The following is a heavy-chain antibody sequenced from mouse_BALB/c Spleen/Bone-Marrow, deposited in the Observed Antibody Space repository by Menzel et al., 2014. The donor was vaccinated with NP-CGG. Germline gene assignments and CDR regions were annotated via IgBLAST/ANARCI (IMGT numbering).Heavy chain of an antibody. Sequence: QVQLQQSGPGLVAPSQSLSITCTISGFSLTSYGVHWVRQPPGKGLEWLVVIWSDGSTTYNSALKSRLSISKDNSKSQVFLKMNSLQTDDTAMCYCARHYYGSSYWYFDVWGAGTTVTVSS. CDR1: GFSLTSYG. V-gene: IGHV2-6-1*01. J-gene: IGHJ1*01. CDR3: ARHYYGSSYWYFDV. D-gene: IGHD1-1*01. CDR2: IWSDGST.